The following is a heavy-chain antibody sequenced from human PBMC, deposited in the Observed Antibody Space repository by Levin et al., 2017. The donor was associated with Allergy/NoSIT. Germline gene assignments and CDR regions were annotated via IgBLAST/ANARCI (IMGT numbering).Heavy chain of an antibody. D-gene: IGHD3-16*02. CDR1: GDSFSSYA. V-gene: IGHV1-69*06. J-gene: IGHJ4*02. CDR3: ATLTYYDYIWGSYRDDF. Sequence: ASVKVSCKASGDSFSSYAISWVRQAPGHGLEWMGGIIPIFGTATYSQKFQGRVTITADKSTSTAFMDLSSLRSEDTAVYYCATLTYYDYIWGSYRDDFWGQGTLVTVSS. CDR2: IIPIFGTA.